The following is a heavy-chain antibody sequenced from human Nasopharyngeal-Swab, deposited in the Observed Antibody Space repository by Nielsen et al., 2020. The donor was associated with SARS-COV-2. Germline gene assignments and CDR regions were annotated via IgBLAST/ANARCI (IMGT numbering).Heavy chain of an antibody. Sequence: GESLKISCAASGFTFSSYSMNWVRQAPGKGLEWVSSISSSSSYIYYADSVKGRFTISRDNAKNSLCLQMNSLRAEDTAVYYCARDQSGSYHKAFDIWGQGTMVTVSS. CDR1: GFTFSSYS. D-gene: IGHD1-26*01. J-gene: IGHJ3*02. CDR2: ISSSSSYI. V-gene: IGHV3-21*01. CDR3: ARDQSGSYHKAFDI.